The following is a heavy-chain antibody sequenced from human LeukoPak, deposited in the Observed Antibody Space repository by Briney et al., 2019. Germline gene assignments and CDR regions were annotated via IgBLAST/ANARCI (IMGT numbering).Heavy chain of an antibody. J-gene: IGHJ4*02. V-gene: IGHV1-18*01. CDR3: ARGLSSGFDF. CDR2: ISAYNGDT. D-gene: IGHD6-19*01. Sequence: ASVKVSCKASGYTFISYSITWVRQAPGQGLEWLGWISAYNGDTNYAQKLQGRVTMTRDTSMRTAYMELRSLMSDDTAVYYCARGLSSGFDFWGQGALVTVSS. CDR1: GYTFISYS.